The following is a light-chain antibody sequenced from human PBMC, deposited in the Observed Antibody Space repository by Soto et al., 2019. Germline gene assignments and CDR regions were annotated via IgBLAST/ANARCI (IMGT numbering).Light chain of an antibody. CDR2: EVR. J-gene: IGLJ2*01. V-gene: IGLV2-14*01. Sequence: QSALTQPASVSGSPGQSITISCTGTNTDVDTYNYVSWYQQHPGKAPKLLIYEVRNRPSGVSNRFSGSKSGNTASLIISGLQTEDEADYYCISHTGSGTPLEIGGGTKLTVL. CDR3: ISHTGSGTPLE. CDR1: NTDVDTYNY.